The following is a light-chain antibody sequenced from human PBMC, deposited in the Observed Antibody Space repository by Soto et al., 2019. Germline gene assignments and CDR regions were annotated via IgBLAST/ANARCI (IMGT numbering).Light chain of an antibody. J-gene: IGKJ1*01. CDR3: QQYNSYSWT. V-gene: IGKV1-5*03. Sequence: DIPISQSPSTLSASVGGRVASTCRASQSISTYLAWYQQKPGKAPKLLIYKASSLESGVPSRFSGSGSGAEFTLTISSLQSDDFATYYCQQYNSYSWTFGQGTKV. CDR1: QSISTY. CDR2: KAS.